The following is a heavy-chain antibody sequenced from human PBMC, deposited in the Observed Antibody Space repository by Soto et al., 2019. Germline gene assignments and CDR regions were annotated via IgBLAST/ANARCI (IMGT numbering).Heavy chain of an antibody. Sequence: PSQTLSLSCAASGFIFSSYGMHWVRQAPGKWLEWVAVISNDGSKKYYADSVKGRFTISRDNSKNTLYLQMNSLRAEDTAVYYCVKGIKWVLPLAYWGQGTLVTVSS. CDR2: ISNDGSKK. CDR3: VKGIKWVLPLAY. CDR1: GFIFSSYG. J-gene: IGHJ4*02. V-gene: IGHV3-30*18. D-gene: IGHD1-26*01.